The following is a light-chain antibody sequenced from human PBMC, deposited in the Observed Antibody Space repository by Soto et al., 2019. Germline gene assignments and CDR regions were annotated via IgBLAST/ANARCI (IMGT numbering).Light chain of an antibody. J-gene: IGLJ1*01. V-gene: IGLV2-11*01. CDR3: CSYVGRNTYV. CDR1: RSDVGGYNY. Sequence: QSVLTQPRSASGSPGQSITISCTGTRSDVGGYNYVSWYQQHPAKAPKLIIFDVSKRPSGVPNRFSGSKSGNTASLTISGLRAEDEADYYCCSYVGRNTYVFGTGTKLTVL. CDR2: DVS.